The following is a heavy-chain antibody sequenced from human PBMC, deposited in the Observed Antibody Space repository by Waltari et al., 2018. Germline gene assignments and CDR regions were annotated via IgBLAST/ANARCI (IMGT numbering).Heavy chain of an antibody. V-gene: IGHV4-34*01. J-gene: IGHJ5*02. Sequence: QVQLQQWGAGLLKPSETLSLTCAVYGGSFSGSYWNWIRQPPGKGLEWIGEINHTGSTNYNPSLKSRVTISVDTSKNQFSLKLSSVTAADTAVYYCARGRQGYSGSYRAWFDPWGQGTLVTVSS. CDR3: ARGRQGYSGSYRAWFDP. D-gene: IGHD1-26*01. CDR2: INHTGST. CDR1: GGSFSGSY.